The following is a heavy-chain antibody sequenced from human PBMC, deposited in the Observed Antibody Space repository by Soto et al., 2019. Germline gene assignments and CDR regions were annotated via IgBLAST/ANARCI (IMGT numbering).Heavy chain of an antibody. J-gene: IGHJ4*02. V-gene: IGHV3-30*18. D-gene: IGHD1-26*01. CDR1: GFTFSSYG. CDR2: ISYDGSNK. CDR3: ANSYRDSY. Sequence: GGSLRLSCAASGFTFSSYGMHWVRQAPGKGLEWVAVISYDGSNKYYADSVKGRFTISRDNSKNTLYLQMNSLRAEDTAVYYCANSYRDSYWGQGTLVTVSS.